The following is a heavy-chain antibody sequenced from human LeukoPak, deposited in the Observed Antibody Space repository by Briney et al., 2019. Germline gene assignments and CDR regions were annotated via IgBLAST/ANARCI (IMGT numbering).Heavy chain of an antibody. CDR2: IYSGGGT. Sequence: PGGSLRLSCAASGFTVSGNYMGWVRQAPGKGLEWVSVIYSGGGTYYADSVKGRFTISRDNSKNTLYLQMNSLRAEDTAVYYCARFSSSWNDSWGQGTLVTVST. CDR1: GFTVSGNY. V-gene: IGHV3-53*01. D-gene: IGHD1-1*01. J-gene: IGHJ4*02. CDR3: ARFSSSWNDS.